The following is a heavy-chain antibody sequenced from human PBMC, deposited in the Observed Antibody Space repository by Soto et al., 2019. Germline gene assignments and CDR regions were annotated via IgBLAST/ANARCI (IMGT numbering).Heavy chain of an antibody. D-gene: IGHD5-12*01. J-gene: IGHJ4*02. CDR3: AKERSVVATTPDFDY. V-gene: IGHV3-30*18. CDR1: GFTFSSFG. CDR2: ASYDGSYK. Sequence: QVQLVESGGGVVQPGRSLRLSCAASGFTFSSFGMHWVRQAPGKGLEWVAVASYDGSYKYYADSVKGRFTISRDNSKNTLYLQMNSLRAEDTAVYYCAKERSVVATTPDFDYWGQGTLLTVSS.